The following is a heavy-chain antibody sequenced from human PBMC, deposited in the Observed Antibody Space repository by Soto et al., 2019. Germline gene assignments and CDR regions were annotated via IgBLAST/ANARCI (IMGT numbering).Heavy chain of an antibody. CDR1: GGTLSNFINYP. CDR2: IVPNVGTV. CDR3: ARRDTSGFLRYFDN. J-gene: IGHJ4*03. D-gene: IGHD3-3*01. V-gene: IGHV1-69*06. Sequence: SVKVSCKASGGTLSNFINYPINWVRQAPGQGLEWMGGIVPNVGTVNYAQKFQGRVTVTADKSTGTAYMELSSLRSEDTALYYCARRDTSGFLRYFDNWGQGTLVTFSS.